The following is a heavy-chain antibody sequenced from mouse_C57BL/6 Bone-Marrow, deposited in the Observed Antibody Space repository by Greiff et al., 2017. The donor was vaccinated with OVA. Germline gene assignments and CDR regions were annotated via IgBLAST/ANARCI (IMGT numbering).Heavy chain of an antibody. J-gene: IGHJ4*01. CDR2: IYPGSGST. D-gene: IGHD4-1*01. Sequence: QVQLQQPGAELLKPGASVKMSCKASGYTFTSYWITWVKQRPGQGLEWIGDIYPGSGSTKYNEKFKSKATLTVDTSSSTAYMQLSSLTSEDSAVYYCARGRANWDRYYAMDYWGQGTSVTVSS. CDR3: ARGRANWDRYYAMDY. CDR1: GYTFTSYW. V-gene: IGHV1-55*01.